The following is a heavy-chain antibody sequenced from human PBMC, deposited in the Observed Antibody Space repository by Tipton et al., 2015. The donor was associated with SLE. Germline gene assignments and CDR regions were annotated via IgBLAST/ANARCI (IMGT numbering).Heavy chain of an antibody. CDR1: GFTFDDYA. Sequence: SLRLSCAASGFTFDDYAMHWVRQAPGKGPEWVSGISWNSGRRDYADSVTGRFTISRDNAKNSLYLQMNSLRTEDTALYYCAKDLCSGGSCYAGDGFDIWGQGTMVTVSS. D-gene: IGHD2-15*01. J-gene: IGHJ3*02. V-gene: IGHV3-9*01. CDR2: ISWNSGRR. CDR3: AKDLCSGGSCYAGDGFDI.